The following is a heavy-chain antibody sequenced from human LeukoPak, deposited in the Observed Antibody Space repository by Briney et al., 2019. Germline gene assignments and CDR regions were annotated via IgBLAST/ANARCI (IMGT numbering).Heavy chain of an antibody. D-gene: IGHD6-19*01. V-gene: IGHV4-59*01. CDR2: SYYSGTT. CDR1: GVSITYFY. CDR3: ARSHYSSGWTFDY. Sequence: PSETLSLTCTVSGVSITYFYWSWLGQPPGKEREGVGYSYYSGTTNSNPSLKSRVTISVDTSKNQFSLKLTSVSAADTAVYYCARSHYSSGWTFDYWGQGTLVTVSS. J-gene: IGHJ4*02.